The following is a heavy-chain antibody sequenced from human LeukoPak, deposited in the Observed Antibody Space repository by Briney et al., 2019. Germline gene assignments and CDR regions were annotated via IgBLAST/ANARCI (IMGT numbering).Heavy chain of an antibody. CDR3: ARENSYGPNWFDP. J-gene: IGHJ5*02. CDR1: GYTFTGYF. Sequence: GASVKVSCKASGYTFTGYFMHWVRQAPGQGLEWMGWINPNSGGTNYPQKFQGRVTMTRDTSISTAYMELSRLISDDTAVYYCARENSYGPNWFDPWGQGTLVTVSS. CDR2: INPNSGGT. V-gene: IGHV1-2*02. D-gene: IGHD5-18*01.